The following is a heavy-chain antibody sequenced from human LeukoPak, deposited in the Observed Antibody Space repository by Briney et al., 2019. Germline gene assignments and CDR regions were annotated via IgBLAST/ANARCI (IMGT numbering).Heavy chain of an antibody. V-gene: IGHV1-46*01. D-gene: IGHD3-10*01. Sequence: ASVKVSCKASGYTFTSYYMHWVRQAPGQGLEWMGIINPSGGSTSYAQKFQGRVTMTRDTSTSTVYMELSSLRSEDTAVYYCARGHMLLWFGELLGPGAFDIWCQGTMVTVSS. CDR1: GYTFTSYY. J-gene: IGHJ3*02. CDR3: ARGHMLLWFGELLGPGAFDI. CDR2: INPSGGST.